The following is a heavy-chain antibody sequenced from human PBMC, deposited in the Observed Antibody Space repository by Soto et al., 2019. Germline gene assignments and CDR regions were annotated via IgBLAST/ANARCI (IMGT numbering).Heavy chain of an antibody. CDR3: ARDTGGDDAFDI. Sequence: EVQLVESGGGLVQAGRSLRLSCAASGLTFSSYWMQWVRQAPGKGLVWVSRINSDGSSTNYADSVKGRFTISRDNARNTLYLQMKSLRAEDTAVYYCARDTGGDDAFDIWGQGTMVTVSS. J-gene: IGHJ3*02. CDR2: INSDGSST. CDR1: GLTFSSYW. V-gene: IGHV3-74*01. D-gene: IGHD4-17*01.